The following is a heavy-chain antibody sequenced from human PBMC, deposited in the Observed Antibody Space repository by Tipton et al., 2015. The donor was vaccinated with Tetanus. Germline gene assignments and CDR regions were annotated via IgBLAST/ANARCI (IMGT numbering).Heavy chain of an antibody. CDR3: ARDSTYLFDY. Sequence: SLRLSCAASGFTFSAYYMSWIRLAPGKGLEWVANIKQDGSAKYYVDSVKGRFTISRDNAKNSLYLQMNSLRAEDTAVYYCARDSTYLFDYWGQGTLVTVSS. CDR2: IKQDGSAK. J-gene: IGHJ4*02. CDR1: GFTFSAYY. D-gene: IGHD2-2*01. V-gene: IGHV3-7*01.